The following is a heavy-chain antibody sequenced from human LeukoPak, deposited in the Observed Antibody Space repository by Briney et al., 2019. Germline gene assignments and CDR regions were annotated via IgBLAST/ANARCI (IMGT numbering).Heavy chain of an antibody. CDR1: GCSISDFY. CDR2: IYSGGST. J-gene: IGHJ4*02. Sequence: SETLSLTCTVSGCSISDFYWSWIRQPAGKGLEWVGRIYSGGSTNYNPSLKSRVTMSVDTSKKQFSLNLGSVTAADTAVYYCARDFDFWGQGALVTVSS. V-gene: IGHV4-4*07. CDR3: ARDFDF.